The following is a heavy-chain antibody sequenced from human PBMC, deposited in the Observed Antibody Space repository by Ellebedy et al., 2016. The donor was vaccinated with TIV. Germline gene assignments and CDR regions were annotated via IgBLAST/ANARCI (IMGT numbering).Heavy chain of an antibody. CDR1: GDSVSSNSAA. J-gene: IGHJ4*02. Sequence: SQTLSLTCAISGDSVSSNSAAWNWIRRSPSRGLEWLGRTYYRSKWYNDYAVSVKSRITINPDTSKNQFSLQLNSVTPEDTAVYYCARGVGYSYGYNVEYFDYWGQGTLVTVSS. CDR3: ARGVGYSYGYNVEYFDY. D-gene: IGHD5-18*01. CDR2: TYYRSKWYN. V-gene: IGHV6-1*01.